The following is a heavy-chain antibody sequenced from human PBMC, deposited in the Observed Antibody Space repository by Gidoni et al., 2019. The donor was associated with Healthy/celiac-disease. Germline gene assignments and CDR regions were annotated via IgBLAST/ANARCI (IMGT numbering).Heavy chain of an antibody. J-gene: IGHJ4*02. CDR2: INPNSGGT. CDR1: GYTFTGYY. D-gene: IGHD5-12*01. Sequence: QVQLVQSGAEVKKPGASVKVSCKASGYTFTGYYMNWVRQAPGQGLEWMGWINPNSGGTNYAQKFQGRVTMTRDTSISTAYMELSRLRSDDTAVYYCARDRASSMVATTVGITDYWGQGTLVTVSS. CDR3: ARDRASSMVATTVGITDY. V-gene: IGHV1-2*02.